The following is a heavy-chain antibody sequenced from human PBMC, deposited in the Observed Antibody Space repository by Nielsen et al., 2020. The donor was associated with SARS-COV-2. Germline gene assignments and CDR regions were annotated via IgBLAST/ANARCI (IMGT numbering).Heavy chain of an antibody. CDR1: GFTFSSSY. D-gene: IGHD6-25*01. CDR2: IYGGGTT. CDR3: ARDQDGGAATSNWYFDL. J-gene: IGHJ2*01. Sequence: GESLKISCAASGFTFSSSYMSWVRQAPGKGLEWVSVIYGGGTTYYADSVKGRFTMSRDISTSTLYLQMNSLRDEDTAVYYCARDQDGGAATSNWYFDLWGRGTLVIVSS. V-gene: IGHV3-66*01.